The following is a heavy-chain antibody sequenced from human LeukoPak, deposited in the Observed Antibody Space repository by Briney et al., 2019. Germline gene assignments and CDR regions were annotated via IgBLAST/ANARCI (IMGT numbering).Heavy chain of an antibody. CDR1: GYTFTGYY. D-gene: IGHD3-22*01. CDR3: ARVVVGGSSGYYASGEGDY. V-gene: IGHV1-2*02. J-gene: IGHJ4*02. CDR2: INPNSGGT. Sequence: ASVKVSCKASGYTFTGYYMHWVRQAPGQGREGMGWINPNSGGTNYAQKFQGRGTMTRDTSISTAYMERSRLRSDDTAVYYCARVVVGGSSGYYASGEGDYWGQGTLVTVSS.